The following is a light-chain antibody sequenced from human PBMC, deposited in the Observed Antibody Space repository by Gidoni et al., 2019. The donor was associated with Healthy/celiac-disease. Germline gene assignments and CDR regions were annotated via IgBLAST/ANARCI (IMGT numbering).Light chain of an antibody. CDR3: HQRSNWPPYMYT. V-gene: IGKV3-11*01. CDR2: DA. CDR1: QSVSSY. Sequence: EIVLTQSPATLSLSPGERATLSCRASQSVSSYLAWYQQKPGQAPRLLIYDAARFSGSGSGTDFTLTISSLEPEDFAVYYGHQRSNWPPYMYTFGQGTKLEIK. J-gene: IGKJ2*01.